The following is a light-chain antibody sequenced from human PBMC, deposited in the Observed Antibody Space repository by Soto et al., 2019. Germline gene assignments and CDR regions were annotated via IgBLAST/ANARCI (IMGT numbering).Light chain of an antibody. CDR1: SSDVGNYNY. J-gene: IGLJ2*01. CDR3: TSYAGSNKLV. CDR2: EVN. V-gene: IGLV2-8*01. Sequence: QSALTQPPSASASPGHSVTISCTGTSSDVGNYNYVSWYQQHPGKAPQLVIFEVNKRPSGVPDLFSCSKARNTASLTVSGRQAEDEAAYYCTSYAGSNKLVFGGGTKLTVL.